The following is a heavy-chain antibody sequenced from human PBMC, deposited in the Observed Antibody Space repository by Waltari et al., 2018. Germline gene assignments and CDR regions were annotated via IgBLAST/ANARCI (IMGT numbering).Heavy chain of an antibody. Sequence: QVQLVQSGAEVTKPGASVKVSCKASGYTFTDYFLHWVRQAPGQGLEWSGRINPNTYDTKYAQKFQGRVTLTRDTTISTAYMELSSLRLDDTAVYYCARNDLGYYYYGLDIWGHGTTVTVSS. CDR2: INPNTYDT. CDR3: ARNDLGYYYYGLDI. D-gene: IGHD7-27*01. J-gene: IGHJ6*02. V-gene: IGHV1-2*06. CDR1: GYTFTDYF.